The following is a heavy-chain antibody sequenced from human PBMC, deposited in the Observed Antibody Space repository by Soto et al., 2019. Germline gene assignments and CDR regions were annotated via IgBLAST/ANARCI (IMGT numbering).Heavy chain of an antibody. CDR3: ARDRMGDDYFDY. V-gene: IGHV3-7*01. Sequence: GGSLRLSCAASGFTFSDYYMSWIRQAPGKGLEWVANIKHDGDNKYYVDSVEGRFTISRDNAKNSLYLQMDSLRAEDTALYFCARDRMGDDYFDYLGPGTQVTVPS. CDR1: GFTFSDYY. D-gene: IGHD3-16*01. J-gene: IGHJ4*02. CDR2: IKHDGDNK.